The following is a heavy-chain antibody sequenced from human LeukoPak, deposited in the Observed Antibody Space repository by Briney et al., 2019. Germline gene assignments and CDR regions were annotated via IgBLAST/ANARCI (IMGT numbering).Heavy chain of an antibody. V-gene: IGHV4-4*02. J-gene: IGHJ6*02. Sequence: SETLSLTCAVSGGSISNENWWGWVRRPPGKGLEWIGEIYHSGSTNYIPSLKSRVTISVDKSKNQFSLKLTSVTAADTAVYYCAGTPIGYGMDVWGQGTTVTVSS. CDR2: IYHSGST. CDR3: AGTPIGYGMDV. CDR1: GGSISNENW.